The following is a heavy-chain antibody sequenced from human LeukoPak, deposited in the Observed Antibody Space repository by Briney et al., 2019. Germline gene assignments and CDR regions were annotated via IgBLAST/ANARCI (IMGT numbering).Heavy chain of an antibody. CDR2: FYYSEST. V-gene: IGHV4-31*03. CDR3: ARDRGKGYFDL. Sequence: SETLSLTCTVSGXSISSGGYYWSWIRQHPGMGLEWIGYFYYSESTKYNPSLKTRVIILVDTSKNQFSLKLSSVTAADTAVYYCARDRGKGYFDLRGRGTLVTVSS. J-gene: IGHJ2*01. CDR1: GXSISSGGYY.